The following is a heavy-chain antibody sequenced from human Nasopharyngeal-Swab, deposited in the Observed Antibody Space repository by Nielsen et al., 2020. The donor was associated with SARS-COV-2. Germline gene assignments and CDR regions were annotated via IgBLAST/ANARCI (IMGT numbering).Heavy chain of an antibody. CDR3: ARGPYWYFDL. J-gene: IGHJ2*01. Sequence: GESLKISGAASGFTVSSNYMSWVRQAPGKGLEWVPVIYSGGSTYYADSVKGRFTISRHNSKNTLYLQMNSPRAEDTAVYYCARGPYWYFDLWGRGTLVTVSS. V-gene: IGHV3-53*04. CDR2: IYSGGST. CDR1: GFTVSSNY.